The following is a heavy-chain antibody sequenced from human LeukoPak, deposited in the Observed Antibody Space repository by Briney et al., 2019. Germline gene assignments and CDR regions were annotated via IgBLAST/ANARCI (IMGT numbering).Heavy chain of an antibody. CDR2: THPSGKS. Sequence: SETLSLTCTVSGGSIGTNWWSWVRQPPGKVLEWIGETHPSGKSNYNPSLKSRVTMLIDKSNNHFSLKLSSVTAADTAVYYCARNAAFNLDYWGQGTPVTVSS. V-gene: IGHV4/OR15-8*02. J-gene: IGHJ4*02. CDR3: ARNAAFNLDY. CDR1: GGSIGTNW. D-gene: IGHD1-14*01.